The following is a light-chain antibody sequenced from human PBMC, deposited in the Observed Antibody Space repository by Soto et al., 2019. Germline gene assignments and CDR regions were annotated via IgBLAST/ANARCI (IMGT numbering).Light chain of an antibody. CDR2: NTT. J-gene: IGLJ2*01. CDR1: SGSVSTSYY. Sequence: QAVVTQEPSFSVSPGGTVILTCGLTSGSVSTSYYPSWYQQSPGLAPRTLIYNTTTRSSGVPDRFSGSILGNKAALTITWAQSDDESDYLCALYVGSGTVVFGGGTKLPVL. V-gene: IGLV8-61*01. CDR3: ALYVGSGTVV.